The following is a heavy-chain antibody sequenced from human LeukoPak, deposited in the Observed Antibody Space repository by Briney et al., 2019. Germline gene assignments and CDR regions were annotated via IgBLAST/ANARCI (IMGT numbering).Heavy chain of an antibody. V-gene: IGHV3-7*03. D-gene: IGHD2-21*01. J-gene: IGHJ4*02. CDR2: IKEDESEK. Sequence: GGSLRLSCAASGFTFSSYAMSWVRQAPGKGLEWVANIKEDESEKNYVDSVKGRFTISRDNAKNSVFLQMSSLRAEDTAVYYCARDQVGIADYWGQGTLVTVSS. CDR1: GFTFSSYA. CDR3: ARDQVGIADY.